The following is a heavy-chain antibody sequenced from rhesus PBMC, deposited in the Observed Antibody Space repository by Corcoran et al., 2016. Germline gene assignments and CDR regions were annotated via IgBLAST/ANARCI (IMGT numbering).Heavy chain of an antibody. CDR3: SRDDYRSS. J-gene: IGHJ4*01. D-gene: IGHD4-29*01. Sequence: DVQLVESGGGLVQPGGSLRLAWEASGFTYRDYAMHWGRQAPGKGLEWVSTISNIGTTVDYADSVQGRFTVSRDNAKNSLSLQMNSLRAEDTAVYYCSRDDYRSSWGQGVLITVSS. CDR2: ISNIGTTV. CDR1: GFTYRDYA. V-gene: IGHV3-183*02.